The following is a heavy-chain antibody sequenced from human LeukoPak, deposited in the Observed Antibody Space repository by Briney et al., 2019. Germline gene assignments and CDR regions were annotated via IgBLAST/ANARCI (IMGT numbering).Heavy chain of an antibody. CDR1: GYSFTSYW. CDR3: ARSGSNILTTYYYYGMDV. V-gene: IGHV5-10-1*01. Sequence: GESLRISCKGSGYSFTSYWISWVRQMPGKGLKWMGRIDPSDSYTNYSPSFQGHVTISADKSISTAYLQWSSLKASDTAMYYCARSGSNILTTYYYYGMDVWGKGTTVTVSS. J-gene: IGHJ6*04. D-gene: IGHD3-9*01. CDR2: IDPSDSYT.